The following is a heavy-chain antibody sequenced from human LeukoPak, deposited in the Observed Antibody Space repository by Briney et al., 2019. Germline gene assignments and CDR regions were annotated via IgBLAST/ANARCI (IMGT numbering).Heavy chain of an antibody. D-gene: IGHD3-9*01. J-gene: IGHJ4*02. CDR2: ISYDGSNK. V-gene: IGHV3-30*18. CDR3: AKASLRYFDWFSDY. CDR1: GFTFSSYA. Sequence: PGRSLRLSCAASGFTFSSYAMHWVRQAPGKGLECVGVISYDGSNKYYADSVKGRFTISRDNSRNTLHLQMNSLRAEDTAVYSCAKASLRYFDWFSDYWGQGTLVTVSS.